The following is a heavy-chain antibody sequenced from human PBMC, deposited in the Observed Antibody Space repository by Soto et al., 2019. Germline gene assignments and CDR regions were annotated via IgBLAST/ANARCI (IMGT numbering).Heavy chain of an antibody. V-gene: IGHV2-5*02. CDR1: GFSLNTDGEG. J-gene: IGHJ4*02. CDR3: AHSRNLITEDAQVGDFDY. Sequence: QITLKESGPTPVKPTQTLTLTCSFSGFSLNTDGEGVGWVRQPPGEALEWLALIYWDDDERYSPSLKTRLTITKDPSKNQVVLIMHNMDPVDTATYYCAHSRNLITEDAQVGDFDYWGQGTLVTVSS. D-gene: IGHD3-10*01. CDR2: IYWDDDE.